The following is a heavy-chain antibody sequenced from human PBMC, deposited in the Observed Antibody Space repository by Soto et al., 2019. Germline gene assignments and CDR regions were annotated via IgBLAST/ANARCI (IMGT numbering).Heavy chain of an antibody. CDR3: ARVRESIVATINYYYYYMDV. CDR2: ISSNGGST. D-gene: IGHD5-12*01. V-gene: IGHV3-64*01. CDR1: GFTFSSYA. J-gene: IGHJ6*03. Sequence: PGESLKISCAASGFTFSSYAMHWVRQAPGKGLEYVSAISSNGGSTYYANSVKGRFTISRDNSKNTLYLQMGSLRAEDMAVYYCARVRESIVATINYYYYYMDVWGKGTTVTVSS.